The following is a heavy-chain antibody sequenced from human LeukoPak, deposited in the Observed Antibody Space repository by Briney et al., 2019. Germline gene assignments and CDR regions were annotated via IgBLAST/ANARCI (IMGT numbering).Heavy chain of an antibody. V-gene: IGHV4-4*02. J-gene: IGHJ4*02. Sequence: SETLSLTCAVSGDSISSRNWWNWVRQSPGKGLDWVGEISHGGITKYNPSLKNRVTISKDNPRNEFSLKLNSVTAADTAVYFCARSAGWWSLDYWGQGALVTVSA. D-gene: IGHD2-8*02. CDR2: ISHGGIT. CDR3: ARSAGWWSLDY. CDR1: GDSISSRNW.